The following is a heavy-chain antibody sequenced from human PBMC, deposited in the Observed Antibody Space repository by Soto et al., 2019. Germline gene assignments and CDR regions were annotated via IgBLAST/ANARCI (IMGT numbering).Heavy chain of an antibody. V-gene: IGHV4-59*08. D-gene: IGHD1-1*01. CDR2: IYYSGST. J-gene: IGHJ4*02. Sequence: PSETLSLTCTVSGGSISSYYWSWIRQPPGKGLEWIGYIYYSGSTNYNPSLKSRVTISVDTSKNQFSLKLSSVAAADTAVYFCATRGTLETGVYYFDYWGQGTLVTVSS. CDR1: GGSISSYY. CDR3: ATRGTLETGVYYFDY.